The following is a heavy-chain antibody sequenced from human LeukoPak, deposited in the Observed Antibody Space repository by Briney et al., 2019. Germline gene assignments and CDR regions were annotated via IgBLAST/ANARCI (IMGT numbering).Heavy chain of an antibody. J-gene: IGHJ3*02. Sequence: PGGSLRLSCTASGFAFSNFAMHWVRQAPVKELEWVALISYDGCNKYYADSVKGRFTVSRDNSKNTLFLQMNSLRAEDTAIYSCARVRVAAAANGASDIWGQGTVVIVSS. CDR1: GFAFSNFA. V-gene: IGHV3-30-3*01. CDR2: ISYDGCNK. D-gene: IGHD6-25*01. CDR3: ARVRVAAAANGASDI.